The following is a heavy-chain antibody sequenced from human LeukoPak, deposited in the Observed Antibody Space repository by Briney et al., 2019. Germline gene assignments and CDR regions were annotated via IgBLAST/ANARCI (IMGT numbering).Heavy chain of an antibody. V-gene: IGHV3-48*01. CDR3: ARSFRGVTTKSYYFDY. Sequence: PGGSLRLSCAASGFTFSSYSMNWVRQAPGKGLEWVSYISSSSTIYYADSVKGRFTISGGNAKNSLYLQMNSLRAEDTAVYYCARSFRGVTTKSYYFDYWGQGTLVTVSS. J-gene: IGHJ4*02. CDR2: ISSSSTI. CDR1: GFTFSSYS. D-gene: IGHD2-21*02.